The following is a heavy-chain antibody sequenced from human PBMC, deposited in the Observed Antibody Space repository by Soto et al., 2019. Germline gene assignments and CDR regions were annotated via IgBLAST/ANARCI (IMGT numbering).Heavy chain of an antibody. J-gene: IGHJ3*02. CDR3: ARFEVVVVTRNAFDI. CDR1: GVTFSSYA. Sequence: SVKVSCKASGVTFSSYAISWVRQAPGQGLEWMGGIIPIFGTANYAQKFQGRVTITADKSTSTAYMELSSLRSEDTAVYYCARFEVVVVTRNAFDIWGQGTMVTVSS. V-gene: IGHV1-69*06. CDR2: IIPIFGTA. D-gene: IGHD3-22*01.